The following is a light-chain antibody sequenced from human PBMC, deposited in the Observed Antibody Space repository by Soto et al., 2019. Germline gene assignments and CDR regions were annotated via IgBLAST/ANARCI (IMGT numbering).Light chain of an antibody. V-gene: IGLV2-23*03. Sequence: QSALTQPASVSGSPGQSITISCAATTSNVGSYFLVSWYRHQSGRAPQLILYEGDKRPSGVSDRFSGSKSGNTASLTISGLQTDDEAHYYCSSYPRTGTFYVAFGGGTKLTVL. CDR2: EGD. CDR1: TSNVGSYFL. J-gene: IGLJ2*01. CDR3: SSYPRTGTFYVA.